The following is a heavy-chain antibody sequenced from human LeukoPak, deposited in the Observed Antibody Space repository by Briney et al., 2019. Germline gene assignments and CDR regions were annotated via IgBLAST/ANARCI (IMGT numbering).Heavy chain of an antibody. CDR1: GGSISSGGYS. J-gene: IGHJ3*02. CDR2: IYYSGST. V-gene: IGHV4-30-4*07. D-gene: IGHD3-16*01. Sequence: TLSLTCAVSGGSISSGGYSWSWIRQPPGKGLEWIGYIYYSGSTYYNPSLKSRVTISVDTSKNQFSLKLSSVTAADTAVYYCARVMLSARYAFDIWGQGTMVTVSS. CDR3: ARVMLSARYAFDI.